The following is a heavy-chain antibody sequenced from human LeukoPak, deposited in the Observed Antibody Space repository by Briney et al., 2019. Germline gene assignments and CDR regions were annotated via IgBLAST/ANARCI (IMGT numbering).Heavy chain of an antibody. CDR3: AKERASGNYWGYFDS. J-gene: IGHJ4*02. CDR1: GFNFTIYA. CDR2: ITGTGDGT. D-gene: IGHD3-10*01. V-gene: IGHV3-23*01. Sequence: GGSLRLSCAASGFNFTIYAMSWVRQPPGKGPEWVSAITGTGDGTFSSGSVEGRFSISRDNSKNTVYLQMDSLRAEDTAVYYCAKERASGNYWGYFDSWGQGTLVTVSP.